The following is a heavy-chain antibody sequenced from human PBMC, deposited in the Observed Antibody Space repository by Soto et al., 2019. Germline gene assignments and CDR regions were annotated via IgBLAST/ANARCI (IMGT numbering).Heavy chain of an antibody. V-gene: IGHV3-23*01. D-gene: IGHD3-10*01. CDR2: ISGSGGST. CDR3: AKDFGLLWFWGGDY. J-gene: IGHJ4*02. CDR1: GFTFSSYA. Sequence: EVQLLESGGGLVQPGGSLRLSCAASGFTFSSYAMSWVRQAPGKGLEWVSAISGSGGSTYYADSVKGRFTIPRDNSKNTVVLQKNSLGAEDTGGYYWAKDFGLLWFWGGDYWGQGTLVTVSS.